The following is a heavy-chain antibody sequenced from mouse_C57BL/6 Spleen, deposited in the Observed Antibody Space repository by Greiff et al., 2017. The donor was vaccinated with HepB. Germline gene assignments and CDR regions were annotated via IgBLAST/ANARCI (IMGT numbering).Heavy chain of an antibody. J-gene: IGHJ2*01. CDR1: GFYIKDYY. V-gene: IGHV14-2*01. CDR2: IDPEDGEN. CDR3: ARNVYDGYFDY. D-gene: IGHD2-3*01. Sequence: EVQLQQSGAELVKPGASVKLSCTASGFYIKDYYMHWVKQRTEQGLEWIGRIDPEDGENKYAPKFQGKATITADTSSNTAYLQLSSLTSEDTAVYYCARNVYDGYFDYWGQGTTLTVSS.